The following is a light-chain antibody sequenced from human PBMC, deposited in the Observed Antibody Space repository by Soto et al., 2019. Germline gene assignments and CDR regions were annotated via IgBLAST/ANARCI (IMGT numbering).Light chain of an antibody. J-gene: IGKJ4*01. CDR2: GAS. Sequence: IVRTQSPATLSVSPGERATLSRRASQSVSRNLAWYQQTPGQAPRLXXYGASSRANGIPARFSGGGSGTELTLTLSSLQSEDFAVYYCQPFDTWPILTFCGGTKVDIK. CDR3: QPFDTWPILT. V-gene: IGKV3-15*01. CDR1: QSVSRN.